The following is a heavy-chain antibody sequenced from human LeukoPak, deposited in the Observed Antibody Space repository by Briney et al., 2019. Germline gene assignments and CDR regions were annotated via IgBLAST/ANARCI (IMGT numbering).Heavy chain of an antibody. V-gene: IGHV3-48*03. CDR1: GFTFSSFE. CDR3: ARDPRHYGSGTYYNERAQGIDY. J-gene: IGHJ4*02. D-gene: IGHD3-10*01. CDR2: ISRTGTVI. Sequence: GGSLRLSCTASGFTFSSFEMNWGRQAPGKGPEWTSYISRTGTVIYYADSEKGRFTISRDNAKNSLFLRMTDLRVEDTAVYYCARDPRHYGSGTYYNERAQGIDYWGQGTLVTVSS.